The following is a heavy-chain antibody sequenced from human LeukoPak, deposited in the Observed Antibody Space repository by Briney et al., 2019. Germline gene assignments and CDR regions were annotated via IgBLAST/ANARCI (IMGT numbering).Heavy chain of an antibody. V-gene: IGHV1-2*02. CDR1: GYTFTSYY. J-gene: IGHJ4*02. CDR3: ARGRFYTSGSYYNRLDY. CDR2: IKPDSGGT. D-gene: IGHD3-10*01. Sequence: ASVKVSCKASGYTFTSYYIHWVRQAPGQGLEWMGWIKPDSGGTNYAQKFQGRVTMTWDTSISTAYMELSRLRSDDTAIYYCARGRFYTSGSYYNRLDYWGQGTLVTVSS.